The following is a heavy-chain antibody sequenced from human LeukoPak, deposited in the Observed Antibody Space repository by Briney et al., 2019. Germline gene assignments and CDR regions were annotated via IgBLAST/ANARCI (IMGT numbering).Heavy chain of an antibody. CDR1: GGSFSGYY. CDR2: INHSGST. CDR3: ARARSGSHFDY. J-gene: IGHJ4*02. D-gene: IGHD3-3*01. Sequence: SETLSLTCAVYGGSFSGYYWSWIRQPPGKGLEWIGEINHSGSTNYNPSLKSRVTISVDTSKNQFSLKLFSVTAADTAVYFCARARSGSHFDYWGQGTLVTVST. V-gene: IGHV4-34*01.